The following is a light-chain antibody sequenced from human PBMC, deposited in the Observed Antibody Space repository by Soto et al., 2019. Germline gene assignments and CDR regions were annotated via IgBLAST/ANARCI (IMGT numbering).Light chain of an antibody. CDR2: EVT. CDR3: NSYTNSSAVV. V-gene: IGLV2-14*01. CDR1: RDDIGAYDY. J-gene: IGLJ2*01. Sequence: QSALTQPRSVSGSPGQSVTISCAGTRDDIGAYDYVSWYQQHPGNAPKLLVYEVTNRPSGVSDRFSGSKSGNTASLTISGLQAEDEADYYCNSYTNSSAVVFGGGTKLTVL.